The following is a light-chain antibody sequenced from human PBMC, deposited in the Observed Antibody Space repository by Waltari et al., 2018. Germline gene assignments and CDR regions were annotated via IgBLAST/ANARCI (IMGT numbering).Light chain of an antibody. CDR3: SLSYSGAVV. J-gene: IGLJ2*01. CDR1: TGAVTSGHY. Sequence: QAVVTQEPSLTVSPGGTVTLTCGSNTGAVTSGHYPYWFQQKPGQAPRTLIYDTNNKQSGTPARFSGSLLGGKGALTLSGAQPEDEAEYYCSLSYSGAVVFGGGTKLTVL. V-gene: IGLV7-46*01. CDR2: DTN.